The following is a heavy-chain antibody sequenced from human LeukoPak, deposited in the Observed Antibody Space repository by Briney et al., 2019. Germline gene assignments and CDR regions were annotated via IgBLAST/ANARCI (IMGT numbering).Heavy chain of an antibody. V-gene: IGHV3-7*01. D-gene: IGHD4-23*01. J-gene: IGHJ4*02. CDR2: MKEDGGEI. CDR3: ARDRGYSTFDY. Sequence: GGSLRLSCEASAFTFSSYWISWVRQAPGKGLEWVANMKEDGGEINYVDSVKGRFTISRYNTKNSLFLQMNSLRVEDAAVYYCARDRGYSTFDYWGQGTLVTVSS. CDR1: AFTFSSYW.